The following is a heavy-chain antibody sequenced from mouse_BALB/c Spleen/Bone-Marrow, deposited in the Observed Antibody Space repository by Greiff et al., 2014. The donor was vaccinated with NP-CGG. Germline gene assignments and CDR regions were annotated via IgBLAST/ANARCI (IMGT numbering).Heavy chain of an antibody. Sequence: LQQSGSELVRPGASVKLSCKASGYTFTSYWMHWVKQRHGQGLEWIGNIYPGSGSTSYDEKFKSKGTLTVDTSSSTAYMHLSSLTSEDSAVYYRTSWDYWGQGTTLTVSS. V-gene: IGHV1S22*01. CDR2: IYPGSGST. CDR3: TSWDY. CDR1: GYTFTSYW. J-gene: IGHJ2*01.